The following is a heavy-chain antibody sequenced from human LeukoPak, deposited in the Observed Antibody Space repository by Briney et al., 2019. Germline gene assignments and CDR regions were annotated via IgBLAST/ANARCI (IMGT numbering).Heavy chain of an antibody. V-gene: IGHV3-21*01. J-gene: IGHJ6*02. Sequence: GGSLRLSCSASGFTFSTYWMSWVRQAPGKGLEWVSSISSSSSYIYYADSVKGRFTISRDNAKNSLYLQMNSLRAEDTAVYYCARERYYDILTGYLGYYYYGMDVWGQGTTVTVSS. CDR1: GFTFSTYW. CDR2: ISSSSSYI. CDR3: ARERYYDILTGYLGYYYYGMDV. D-gene: IGHD3-9*01.